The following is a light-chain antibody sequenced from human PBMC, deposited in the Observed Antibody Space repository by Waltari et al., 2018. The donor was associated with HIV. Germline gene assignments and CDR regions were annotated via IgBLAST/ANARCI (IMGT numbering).Light chain of an antibody. CDR3: AAWDDSLSGLV. Sequence: QSVLTQPPSASGTPGQRVTISCSGSSSNIGSNYVSWYQQLPGTAPKLLIYRNNQRTSGVPDRFSGSKSGNSASLAISGLRSEDEGDYYCAAWDDSLSGLVFGGGTKLNVL. J-gene: IGLJ3*02. CDR1: SSNIGSNY. CDR2: RNN. V-gene: IGLV1-47*01.